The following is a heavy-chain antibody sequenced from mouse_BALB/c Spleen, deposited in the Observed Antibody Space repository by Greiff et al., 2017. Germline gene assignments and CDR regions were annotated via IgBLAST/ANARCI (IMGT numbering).Heavy chain of an antibody. CDR3: ARQRGGNWYFDV. V-gene: IGHV5-6-2*01. Sequence: EVHLVESGGGLVKLGGSLKLSCAASGFTFSSYYMSWVRQTPEKRLELVAAINSNGGSTYYPDTVKGRFTISRDNAKNTLYLQMSSLKSEDTALYYCARQRGGNWYFDVWGAGTTVTVSS. CDR2: INSNGGST. CDR1: GFTFSSYY. J-gene: IGHJ1*01.